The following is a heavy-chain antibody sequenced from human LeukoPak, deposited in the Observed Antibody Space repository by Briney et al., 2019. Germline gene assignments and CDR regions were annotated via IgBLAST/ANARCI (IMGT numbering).Heavy chain of an antibody. CDR1: GYTFTHYI. D-gene: IGHD4-17*01. V-gene: IGHV1-18*01. Sequence: GASVKVSCKASGYTFTHYIINWVRQAPGQGLEWMGKISAYNNYTTYAQKFQGRIAMTTDTSTNTAYMDLRSLRSDDTAFYYCAREGADDHGRLLWFDPWGQGTLVTVSS. CDR3: AREGADDHGRLLWFDP. CDR2: ISAYNNYT. J-gene: IGHJ5*02.